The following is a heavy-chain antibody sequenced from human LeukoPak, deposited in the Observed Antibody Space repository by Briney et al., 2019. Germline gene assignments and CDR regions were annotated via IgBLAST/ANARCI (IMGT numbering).Heavy chain of an antibody. V-gene: IGHV4-34*01. CDR2: INHSGST. CDR1: GGSFSGYY. D-gene: IGHD5-18*01. J-gene: IGHJ6*02. Sequence: SETLSLTCAVYGGSFSGYYWSWIRQPPGKGLEWIGEINHSGSTNYNPSLKSRVTISVDTSKNQFSLKLSSVTAADTAVYYCARERIQLWFSPSYGMDVWGQGTTVTVSS. CDR3: ARERIQLWFSPSYGMDV.